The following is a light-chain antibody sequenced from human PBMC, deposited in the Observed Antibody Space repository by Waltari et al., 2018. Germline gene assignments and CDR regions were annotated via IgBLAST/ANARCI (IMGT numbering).Light chain of an antibody. CDR1: QSVNEY. CDR3: HVRSNWPPVT. Sequence: EIVLTQSTATLSLSPGESATLSCRASQSVNEYLAWYQQIPGQAPRLLIYDASNRATGIPARFSGSGSGTDFTLTISSLEPEDFAIYYCHVRSNWPPVTFGGGTKVEIK. J-gene: IGKJ4*01. V-gene: IGKV3-11*01. CDR2: DAS.